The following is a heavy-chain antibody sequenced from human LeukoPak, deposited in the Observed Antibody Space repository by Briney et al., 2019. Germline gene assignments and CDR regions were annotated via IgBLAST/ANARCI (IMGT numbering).Heavy chain of an antibody. CDR2: INPSGGST. Sequence: ASVKVSCKASGYTFTSYYMHWVRQAPGQGLEWMGIINPSGGSTSYAQKFQGRVTMTTDTSTSTAYMELRSLRSDDTAVYYCARETDYADAFDIWGQGTMVTVSS. D-gene: IGHD4-17*01. CDR3: ARETDYADAFDI. CDR1: GYTFTSYY. V-gene: IGHV1-46*01. J-gene: IGHJ3*02.